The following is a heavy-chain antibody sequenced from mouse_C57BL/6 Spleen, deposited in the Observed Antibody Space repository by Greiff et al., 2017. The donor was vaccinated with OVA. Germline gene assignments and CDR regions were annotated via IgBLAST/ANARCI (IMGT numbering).Heavy chain of an antibody. Sequence: QVQLQQPGAELVKPGASVKLSCKASGYTFTSYWMQWVKQRPGQGLEWIGEIDPSDSYTNYNQKFKGKATLTVDTSSSTAYMQLSSLTSEGSAVYYCARSDGSSYGFAYWGQGTLVTVSA. CDR3: ARSDGSSYGFAY. V-gene: IGHV1-50*01. CDR1: GYTFTSYW. CDR2: IDPSDSYT. J-gene: IGHJ3*01. D-gene: IGHD1-1*01.